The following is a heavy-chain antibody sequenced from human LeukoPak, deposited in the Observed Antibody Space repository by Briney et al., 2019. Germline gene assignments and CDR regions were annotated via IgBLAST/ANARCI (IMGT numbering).Heavy chain of an antibody. Sequence: ASVKVSCKASGYTFTSYYMHWGLQAPGQGREWMGIINPSGGSTSYAQKFQGRVTMTRDTSTSTVYMELSSLRSEDPAVYYCARIPDLVAATMAYWGQGTLVTVSS. D-gene: IGHD1-26*01. CDR1: GYTFTSYY. J-gene: IGHJ4*02. CDR2: INPSGGST. CDR3: ARIPDLVAATMAY. V-gene: IGHV1-46*01.